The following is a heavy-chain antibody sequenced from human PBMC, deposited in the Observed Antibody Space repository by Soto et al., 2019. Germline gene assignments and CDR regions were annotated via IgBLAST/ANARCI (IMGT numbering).Heavy chain of an antibody. CDR2: MQDSGST. D-gene: IGHD6-6*01. J-gene: IGHJ4*02. V-gene: IGHV4-59*01. CDR3: AAPPRY. CDR1: GASISSYY. Sequence: QVQLQESGPGLVKPSETLSLTCTVSGASISSYYWNWIRQPPGKGLEWIGYMQDSGSTSYNPSLKSRFTISVDTSRNPLSLKLTSVTAADTAVYYCAAPPRYWGQGILVTVSS.